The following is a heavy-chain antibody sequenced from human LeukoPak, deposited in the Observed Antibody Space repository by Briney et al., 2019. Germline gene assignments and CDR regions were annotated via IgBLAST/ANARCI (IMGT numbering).Heavy chain of an antibody. CDR3: AMPGYSSSWPSRVFDY. CDR2: IFYSGTS. J-gene: IGHJ4*02. CDR1: GGSISSSSYY. V-gene: IGHV4-39*01. D-gene: IGHD6-13*01. Sequence: PSETLSLTCTVSGGSISSSSYYWGWIRQPPGKGLEWIGSIFYSGTSYYNPSLKSRVTISVDTSKNQFSLKLSSVTAADTAMYYCAMPGYSSSWPSRVFDYWGQGTLVTVSS.